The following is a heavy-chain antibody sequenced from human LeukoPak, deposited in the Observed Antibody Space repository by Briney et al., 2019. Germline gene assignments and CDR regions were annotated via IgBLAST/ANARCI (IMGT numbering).Heavy chain of an antibody. D-gene: IGHD3-9*01. J-gene: IGHJ4*02. CDR1: GGSIRSYY. V-gene: IGHV4-59*13. CDR2: FYYCRTN. Sequence: SETLSLTCTVYGGSIRSYYWSWIRQPPGKGLEWIGYFYYCRTNTYKPSLKSRVTISVDTSKNQFSLKLSSVTAADTAVYYGARVRYYDILTVYYGDGYFDYWGQGTLVTVSS. CDR3: ARVRYYDILTVYYGDGYFDY.